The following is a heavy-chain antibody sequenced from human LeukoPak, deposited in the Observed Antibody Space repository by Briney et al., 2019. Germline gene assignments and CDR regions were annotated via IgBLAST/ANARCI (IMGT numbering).Heavy chain of an antibody. CDR3: ARVLAVRRCRWFDP. Sequence: ASVKVSCKASGYTFTGYYMHWVRQAPGQGLEWMGWINPNSGGTNYAQKFQGRVTMTRDTSISTAHMELSRLRSDDTAVYYCARVLAVRRCRWFDPWGQGTLVTVSS. CDR2: INPNSGGT. J-gene: IGHJ5*02. D-gene: IGHD2-8*01. CDR1: GYTFTGYY. V-gene: IGHV1-2*02.